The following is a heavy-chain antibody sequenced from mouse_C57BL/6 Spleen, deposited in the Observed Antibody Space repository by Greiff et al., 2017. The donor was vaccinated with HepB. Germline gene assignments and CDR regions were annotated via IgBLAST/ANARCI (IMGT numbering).Heavy chain of an antibody. CDR2: ISYDGSN. V-gene: IGHV3-6*01. Sequence: EVKLMESGPGLVKPSQSLSLTCSVTGYSITSGYYWNWIRQFPGNKLEWMGYISYDGSNNYNPSLKNRISITRDTSKNQFFLKLNSVTTEDTATYYCASTTGFAYWGQGTLVTVSA. J-gene: IGHJ3*01. CDR3: ASTTGFAY. CDR1: GYSITSGYY.